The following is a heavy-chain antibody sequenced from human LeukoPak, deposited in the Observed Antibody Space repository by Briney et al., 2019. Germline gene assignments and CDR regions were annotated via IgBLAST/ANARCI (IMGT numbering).Heavy chain of an antibody. CDR3: ARYSYGYYNWFDP. D-gene: IGHD5-18*01. CDR1: GFIFSNSA. CDR2: ISSSSSYI. Sequence: GGSLRLSCAASGFIFSNSAMSWVRQAPGKGLEWVSSISSSSSYIYYADSVKGRFTISRDNAKNSLYLQMNSLRAEDTAVYYCARYSYGYYNWFDPWGQGTLVTVSS. J-gene: IGHJ5*02. V-gene: IGHV3-21*01.